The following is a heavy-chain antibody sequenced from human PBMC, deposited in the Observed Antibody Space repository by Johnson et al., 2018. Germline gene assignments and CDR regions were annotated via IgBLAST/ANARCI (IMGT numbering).Heavy chain of an antibody. CDR3: AQGSGSYHYYYYYGMDV. CDR2: IIPIFGTA. D-gene: IGHD3-10*01. CDR1: GGTFSSYA. J-gene: IGHJ6*02. V-gene: IGHV1-69*01. Sequence: QVQLQESGAEVKKPGSSVKVSCKASGGTFSSYAISWVRQAPGQGLEWMGGIIPIFGTANYAQKFQGRVPITADESTSTAYMELSSLRSEDTAVYYCAQGSGSYHYYYYYGMDVWGQGTTVTVSS.